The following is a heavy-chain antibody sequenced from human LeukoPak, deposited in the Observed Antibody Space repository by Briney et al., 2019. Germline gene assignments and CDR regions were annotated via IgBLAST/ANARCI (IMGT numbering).Heavy chain of an antibody. J-gene: IGHJ4*02. CDR2: INSDGTST. CDR1: GFTFSYYW. V-gene: IGHV3-74*01. D-gene: IGHD1-26*01. Sequence: GGSLRLSCAASGFTFSYYWMHWVRQAPGKGLVWVSRINSDGTSTAYADSVKGRFTISRDNAKNTLYLQMNSLRAEDTAVYYCTRDQGSGIDYWGQGTLVTVSS. CDR3: TRDQGSGIDY.